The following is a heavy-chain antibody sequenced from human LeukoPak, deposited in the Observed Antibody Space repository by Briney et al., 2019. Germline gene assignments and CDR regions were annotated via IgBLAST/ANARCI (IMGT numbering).Heavy chain of an antibody. Sequence: GASLRLSCAASEFMFSSFGMNWVRQAPGKGLEWVSSISSGSDHLHYSDSVKGRMTVSRDNAKKSLYLQMDSLRVEDTAVYYWSRGGSASPYYFGLWGRGTPVTVSS. J-gene: IGHJ4*02. CDR3: SRGGSASPYYFGL. CDR2: ISSGSDHL. CDR1: EFMFSSFG. V-gene: IGHV3-21*01. D-gene: IGHD2-15*01.